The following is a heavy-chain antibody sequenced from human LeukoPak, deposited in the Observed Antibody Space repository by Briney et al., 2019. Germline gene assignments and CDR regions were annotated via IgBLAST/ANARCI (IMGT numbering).Heavy chain of an antibody. CDR2: IYYSGST. V-gene: IGHV4-59*01. CDR3: AGGMFTSPVF. CDR1: GGSISRYY. D-gene: IGHD3-10*02. Sequence: TSETLSLTCTVSGGSISRYYWNWIRQPPGKGLEWIGYIYYSGSTSYNPSLESRVTISIDTSKNQFSLRLRSVTAADTAVYYCAGGMFTSPVFWGQGILVTVSS. J-gene: IGHJ4*02.